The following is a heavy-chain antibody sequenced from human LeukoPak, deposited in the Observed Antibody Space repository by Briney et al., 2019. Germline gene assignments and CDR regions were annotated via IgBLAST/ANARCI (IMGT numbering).Heavy chain of an antibody. Sequence: GGSLRLSCAASGFTFGDYAMHWVRQAPGKGLEWVSGISWNSGSICYADSVKGRFTISRDNAKNSLYLQMNSLRAEDTALYYCAKLYYDSSGYPYFDYWGQGTLVTVSS. CDR1: GFTFGDYA. V-gene: IGHV3-9*01. CDR2: ISWNSGSI. CDR3: AKLYYDSSGYPYFDY. J-gene: IGHJ4*02. D-gene: IGHD3-22*01.